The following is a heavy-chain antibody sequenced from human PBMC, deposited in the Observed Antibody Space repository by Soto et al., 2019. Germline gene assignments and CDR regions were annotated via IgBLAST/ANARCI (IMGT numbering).Heavy chain of an antibody. J-gene: IGHJ3*02. Sequence: SETLSLTCTVSGGSISSGGYYWSWIRQHPGKGLEWIGYIYYSGSTYYNPSLKSRVTISVDTSKNQFSLKLSSVTAADTAVYYCARTTRLGGAFDIWGQGTMVTVSS. V-gene: IGHV4-31*03. CDR1: GGSISSGGYY. CDR3: ARTTRLGGAFDI. CDR2: IYYSGST. D-gene: IGHD2-15*01.